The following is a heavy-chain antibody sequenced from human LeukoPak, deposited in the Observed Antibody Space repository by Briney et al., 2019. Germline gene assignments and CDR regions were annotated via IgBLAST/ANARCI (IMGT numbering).Heavy chain of an antibody. CDR2: INPNSGGT. D-gene: IGHD5-24*01. CDR3: ARDLKVATITGGGY. CDR1: GYTFTGHY. V-gene: IGHV1-2*02. Sequence: GASVKVSCKASGYTFTGHYMHWVRQAPGQGLEWMGWINPNSGGTNYAQKFQGRVTMTRDTSISTAYMELSRLRSDDTAVYYCARDLKVATITGGGYWGQGTLVTVSS. J-gene: IGHJ4*02.